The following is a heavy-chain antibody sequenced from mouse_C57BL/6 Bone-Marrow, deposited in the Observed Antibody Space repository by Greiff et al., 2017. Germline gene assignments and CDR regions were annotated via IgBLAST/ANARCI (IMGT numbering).Heavy chain of an antibody. Sequence: EVKLMESGGGLVKPGGSLKLSCAASGFTFSSYAMSWVRQTPETRLEWVATISDGGSYTYYPDNVKGRFTISRDNAKNNLYLQMSHLKSEDTAMYYCARDKGGSGYFDVWGTGTTVTVSS. V-gene: IGHV5-4*01. J-gene: IGHJ1*03. CDR3: ARDKGGSGYFDV. CDR1: GFTFSSYA. CDR2: ISDGGSYT.